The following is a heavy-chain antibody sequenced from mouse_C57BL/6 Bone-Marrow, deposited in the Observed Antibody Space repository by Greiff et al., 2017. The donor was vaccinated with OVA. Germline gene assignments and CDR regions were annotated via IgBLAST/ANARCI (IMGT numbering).Heavy chain of an antibody. CDR3: ATAQATFWFAY. V-gene: IGHV6-3*01. CDR2: IRLKSDNYAT. D-gene: IGHD3-2*02. Sequence: EVKLLESGGGLVQPGGSMKLSCVASGFTFSNYWMNWVRQSPEKGLEWVAQIRLKSDNYATHYAESVKGRFTISRDDSKSSVYLQMNNLRAEDTGIYYCATAQATFWFAYWGQGTLVTVSA. CDR1: GFTFSNYW. J-gene: IGHJ3*01.